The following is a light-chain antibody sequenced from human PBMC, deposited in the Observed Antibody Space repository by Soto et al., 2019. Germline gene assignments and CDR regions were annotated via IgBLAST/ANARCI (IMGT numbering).Light chain of an antibody. CDR1: QSIFSNY. CDR2: GAS. V-gene: IGKV3-20*01. CDR3: QQYGTSPRT. J-gene: IGKJ1*01. Sequence: EVMLTQSPGPLSLSPGERATLSCRASQSIFSNYLAWYQQKSGQAPRLLIYGASNRATGIPDRFSGSGSGTDFTLTIIRLEPEDFAVYYCQQYGTSPRTFGQGTKVEFK.